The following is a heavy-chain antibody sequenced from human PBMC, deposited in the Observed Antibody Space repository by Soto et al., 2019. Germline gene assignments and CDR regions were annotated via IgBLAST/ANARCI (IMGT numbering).Heavy chain of an antibody. CDR1: GGTFSMDS. J-gene: IGHJ6*04. D-gene: IGHD3-10*01. Sequence: GASVNVSFKASGGTFSMDSIILFRRAPGQGLEWMGGIIPIFGTANYAQKFQGRVTITADESTSTAYMELSSLRSEDTAVYYCVGVYYYGMAVWGKGNTVTVSS. V-gene: IGHV1-69*13. CDR3: VGVYYYGMAV. CDR2: IIPIFGTA.